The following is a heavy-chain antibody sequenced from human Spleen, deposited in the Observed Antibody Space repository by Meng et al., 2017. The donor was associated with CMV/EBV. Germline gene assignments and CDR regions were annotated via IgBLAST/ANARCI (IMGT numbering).Heavy chain of an antibody. CDR3: ARGRFCDY. V-gene: IGHV3-7*01. J-gene: IGHJ4*02. CDR1: GFTFGDYA. CDR2: INEEGSEK. Sequence: GGSLRLSCAASGFTFGDYAMHWARQAPGKGLEWVANINEEGSEKYYSDSVKGRFTISRGNAKNSLYLQMNSLRAEDSGVYYCARGRFCDYWGQGTPVTVSS.